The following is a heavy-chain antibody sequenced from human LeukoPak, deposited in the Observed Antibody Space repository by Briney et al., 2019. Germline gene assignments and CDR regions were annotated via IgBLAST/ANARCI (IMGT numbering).Heavy chain of an antibody. D-gene: IGHD2-2*02. J-gene: IGHJ5*02. CDR2: IYYIGST. V-gene: IGHV4-31*03. CDR1: GGSISSGGYY. Sequence: SETLSLTCTVSGGSISSGGYYWSWIRQHPGKGLEWIGYIYYIGSTYYNPSLKSRVTISVDTSKNQFSLKLSSVTAADTAVYYCARGVRRYCSSTSCYTTGFDPWGQGTLVTVSS. CDR3: ARGVRRYCSSTSCYTTGFDP.